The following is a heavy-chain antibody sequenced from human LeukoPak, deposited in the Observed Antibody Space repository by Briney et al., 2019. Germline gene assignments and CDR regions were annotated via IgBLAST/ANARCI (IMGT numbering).Heavy chain of an antibody. CDR2: IYYSGST. V-gene: IGHV4-39*01. Sequence: SETLSLTCTVSGGSISSSSYYWGWIRQPPGKGLEWIGSIYYSGSTYYNPSLKSRVTISVDTSKNQFSLKLSSVTAADTAVYHCARHLLSSSWYHAGYYYYMDVWGKGTTVTVSS. D-gene: IGHD6-13*01. J-gene: IGHJ6*03. CDR3: ARHLLSSSWYHAGYYYYMDV. CDR1: GGSISSSSYY.